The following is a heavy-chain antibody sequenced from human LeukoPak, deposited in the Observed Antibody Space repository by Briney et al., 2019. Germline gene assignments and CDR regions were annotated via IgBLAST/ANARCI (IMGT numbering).Heavy chain of an antibody. V-gene: IGHV4-59*08. Sequence: SETLSLTCTVSGGSISTYYWSWIRQPPGKGLEWIGYIYYSGSTNYNPSLKSRVTISVDTSKNQFSLKLSSMTAADTAVYYCARQLAPDYYYGMDVWGQGTTVTVSS. CDR1: GGSISTYY. CDR3: ARQLAPDYYYGMDV. CDR2: IYYSGST. J-gene: IGHJ6*02.